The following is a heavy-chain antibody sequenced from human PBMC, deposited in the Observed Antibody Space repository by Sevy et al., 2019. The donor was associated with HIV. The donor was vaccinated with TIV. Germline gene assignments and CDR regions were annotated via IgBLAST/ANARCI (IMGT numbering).Heavy chain of an antibody. Sequence: GGSLRLSCAASGFTFSAYYMSWIRQAPGKGLEWVSYISSSGSTIYYADAVKGRFTISRDNAKNSLYLQMNSLRAEDTAVYYGARDGLLGAFDIWGQGTMVTVSS. J-gene: IGHJ3*02. CDR1: GFTFSAYY. V-gene: IGHV3-11*01. D-gene: IGHD1-26*01. CDR2: ISSSGSTI. CDR3: ARDGLLGAFDI.